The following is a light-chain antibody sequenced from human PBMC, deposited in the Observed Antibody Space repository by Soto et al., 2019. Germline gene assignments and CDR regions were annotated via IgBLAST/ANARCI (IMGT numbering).Light chain of an antibody. J-gene: IGLJ1*01. CDR3: SSYTSSSTPFYV. CDR2: DVS. Sequence: QSVLTQPASVSGSPGQSITISCTGTSSDVGGYNYVSWYQQHPGKAPKLMIYDVSNRPSGVSNRFSGSKSGNTASLTISGLQAEDESDYYCSSYTSSSTPFYVFGTVTKVTV. CDR1: SSDVGGYNY. V-gene: IGLV2-14*01.